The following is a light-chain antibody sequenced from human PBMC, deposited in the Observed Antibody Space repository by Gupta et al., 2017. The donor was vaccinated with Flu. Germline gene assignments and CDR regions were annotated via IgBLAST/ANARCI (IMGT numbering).Light chain of an antibody. J-gene: IGKJ1*01. CDR1: QSLSSTY. CDR3: QQYARSPWT. V-gene: IGKV3-20*01. CDR2: GAS. Sequence: VLTQSPVTLSLSTGERVTLSFRASQSLSSTYVAWYQQKPGQSPKLLIFGASSRATGPPDRFSGGGSGTDFTLTISRLEPEDFAVYYCQQYARSPWTFGQGTKVEI.